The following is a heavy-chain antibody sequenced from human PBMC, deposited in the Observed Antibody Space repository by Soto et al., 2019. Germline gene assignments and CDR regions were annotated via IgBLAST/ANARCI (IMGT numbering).Heavy chain of an antibody. CDR2: ISSSSSTI. Sequence: PGGSLRLSCAASGFTFSSYSMNWVRQAPGKGLEWVSYISSSSSTIYYADSVKGRFTISRDNAKNSLYLQMNSLRAEDTAVYYCARFRRKYSSRWYYYYGMDVWGQGTTVTVSS. J-gene: IGHJ6*02. CDR3: ARFRRKYSSRWYYYYGMDV. V-gene: IGHV3-48*01. CDR1: GFTFSSYS. D-gene: IGHD6-19*01.